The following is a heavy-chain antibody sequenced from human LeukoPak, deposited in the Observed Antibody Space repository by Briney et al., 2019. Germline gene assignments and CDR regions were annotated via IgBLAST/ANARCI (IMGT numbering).Heavy chain of an antibody. CDR1: GGSISSSSYY. Sequence: SETLSLTCTVSGGSISSSSYYWGWIRQPPGKGLEWIESIYYSGSTYYNPSLKSRVTISVDTSKNQFSLKLSSVTAADTAVYYCARSATQYYYDSSGYPFDYWGQGTLVTVSS. D-gene: IGHD3-22*01. J-gene: IGHJ4*02. CDR3: ARSATQYYYDSSGYPFDY. CDR2: IYYSGST. V-gene: IGHV4-39*01.